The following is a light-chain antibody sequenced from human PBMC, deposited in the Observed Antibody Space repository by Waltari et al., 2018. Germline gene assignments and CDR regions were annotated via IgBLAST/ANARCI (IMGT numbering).Light chain of an antibody. CDR3: SSYTISSPI. CDR1: NSDIGGSNY. V-gene: IGLV2-14*01. J-gene: IGLJ2*01. Sequence: QSALTQPASVSGSPGQSITISCTGTNSDIGGSNYVSWYQQHPGKAPKLIIYEVSNRPSGVSNRFSGSKSGNTASLTISGLQAEDEAYYYCSSYTISSPIFGGGTKLTVL. CDR2: EVS.